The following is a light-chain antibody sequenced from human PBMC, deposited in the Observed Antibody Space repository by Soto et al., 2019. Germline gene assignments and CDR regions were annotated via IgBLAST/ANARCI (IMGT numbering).Light chain of an antibody. V-gene: IGKV1-27*01. CDR2: GAS. Sequence: DIQMTQSPSSLSASVGDRVTITCRASQGIRSYLAWYQQKPGKVPELLIYGASTLQSGVPSRFSGSGSGTDFTLTISSLQPEDVATYYCQKYNSVPWTFGQGTKVEIK. J-gene: IGKJ1*01. CDR3: QKYNSVPWT. CDR1: QGIRSY.